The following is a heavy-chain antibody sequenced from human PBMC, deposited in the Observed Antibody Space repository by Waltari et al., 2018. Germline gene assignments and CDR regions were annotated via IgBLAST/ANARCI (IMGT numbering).Heavy chain of an antibody. V-gene: IGHV4-59*01. Sequence: QVQLQESGPGLVKPSETLSLTCTVSGGSISSYYWSWIRQPPGKGLEWIGYIYYSGSTNYNPALKSRVTISVDTSKNQFSLKLSSVTAADTAVYYCARVDFWSGYINWFDPWGQGTLVTVSS. J-gene: IGHJ5*02. CDR2: IYYSGST. CDR1: GGSISSYY. D-gene: IGHD3-3*01. CDR3: ARVDFWSGYINWFDP.